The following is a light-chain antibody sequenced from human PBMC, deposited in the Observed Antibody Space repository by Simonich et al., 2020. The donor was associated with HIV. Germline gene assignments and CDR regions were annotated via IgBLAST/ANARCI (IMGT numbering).Light chain of an antibody. Sequence: EIVLTQSPATLSLSPGERATLSCRASQSVSSYLAWYQQNPGQAPRHLIYDASNSATGIPARCSGSGSGTDFTLTLSSLEPEDFAVYYCQHREAFGPGTKVDIK. CDR1: QSVSSY. CDR3: QHREA. J-gene: IGKJ3*01. V-gene: IGKV3-11*01. CDR2: DAS.